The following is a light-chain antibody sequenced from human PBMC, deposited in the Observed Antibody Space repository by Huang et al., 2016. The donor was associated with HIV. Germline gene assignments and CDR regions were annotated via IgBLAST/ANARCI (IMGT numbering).Light chain of an antibody. J-gene: IGKJ1*01. CDR3: LQHKNFHTPT. Sequence: DIQMTQSPSAMSASVGDRVTITCRATQDTYNYLAWFQQKPGKAPKRLIYGASSLQTWVPSRFSGSGSGTEFTLTINNLQPEDSATYYCLQHKNFHTPTFGQGTKVEI. V-gene: IGKV1-17*03. CDR2: GAS. CDR1: QDTYNY.